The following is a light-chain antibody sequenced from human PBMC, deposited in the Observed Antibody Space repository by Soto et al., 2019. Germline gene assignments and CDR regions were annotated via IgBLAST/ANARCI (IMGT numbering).Light chain of an antibody. CDR3: NSQRSSGTRV. CDR2: EVS. J-gene: IGLJ1*01. V-gene: IGLV2-14*01. Sequence: QSALTQPASVSGSPGQSSTISFTGTSSDVGGYKHVSWYQHHPGKAPKLMIYEVSNRPSGVSNRFSGSKSGYTASLTISGLQAEDEADYYCNSQRSSGTRVFGTGTKVTVL. CDR1: SSDVGGYKH.